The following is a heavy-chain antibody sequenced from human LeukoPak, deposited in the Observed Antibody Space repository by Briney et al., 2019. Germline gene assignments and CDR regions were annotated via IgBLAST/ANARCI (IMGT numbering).Heavy chain of an antibody. CDR1: GGSFSGYY. J-gene: IGHJ4*02. CDR2: INHSGST. CDR3: ARASGSCYHFDY. V-gene: IGHV4-34*01. Sequence: SETLSLTCAVYGGSFSGYYWSWIRQPPGKGLEWIGEINHSGSTNYNPSLKSRVTISVDTSKNQFSLKLSSVTAADTAVYYCARASGSCYHFDYWGQGTLVTVSS. D-gene: IGHD1-26*01.